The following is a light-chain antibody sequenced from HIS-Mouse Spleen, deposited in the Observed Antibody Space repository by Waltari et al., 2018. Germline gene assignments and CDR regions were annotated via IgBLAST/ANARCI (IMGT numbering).Light chain of an antibody. Sequence: EIVLTQSPGTLSLSPGERATLSCRDSQSVSSSYLAWYQQKPGQAPRLLIYGASSRATGIPDRFSGSGSGTDFTLTISRLEPEDFAVYYCQQLNSYPPTFGQGTKVEIK. CDR3: QQLNSYPPT. J-gene: IGKJ1*01. V-gene: IGKV3-20*01. CDR2: GAS. CDR1: QSVSSSY.